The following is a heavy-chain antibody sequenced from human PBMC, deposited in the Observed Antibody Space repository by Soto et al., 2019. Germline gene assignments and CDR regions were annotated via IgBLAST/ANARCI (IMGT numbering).Heavy chain of an antibody. V-gene: IGHV4-61*01. CDR2: ISDSGST. Sequence: QVQLQEAGPGLVKPSETLSLICSVSGDSVSSDTYYWSWIRQSPGKGLDWIGYISDSGSTKYNPSLKSRVTISVDTSKNQFSLKVMSVTTADTAIYYCARLLSGNSWSHLHFDPWGQGTRVTVSS. CDR3: ARLLSGNSWSHLHFDP. CDR1: GDSVSSDTYY. J-gene: IGHJ5*02. D-gene: IGHD6-13*01.